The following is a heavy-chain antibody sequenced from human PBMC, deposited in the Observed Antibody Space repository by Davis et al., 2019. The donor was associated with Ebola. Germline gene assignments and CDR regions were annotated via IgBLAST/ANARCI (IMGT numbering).Heavy chain of an antibody. CDR2: IYHSGST. CDR3: ARGRTVTTANTLYYYYGMDV. D-gene: IGHD4-11*01. J-gene: IGHJ6*02. CDR1: GGSISSSNW. V-gene: IGHV4-4*02. Sequence: SETLSLTCAVSGGSISSSNWWSWVRQPPGKGLEWIGEIYHSGSTNYNPSLKSRVTISVDKSKNQFSLKLSSVTAADTAVYYCARGRTVTTANTLYYYYGMDVWGQGTTVTVSS.